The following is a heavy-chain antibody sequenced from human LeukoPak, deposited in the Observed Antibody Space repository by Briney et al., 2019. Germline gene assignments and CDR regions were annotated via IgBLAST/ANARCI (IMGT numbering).Heavy chain of an antibody. CDR2: IIPIYNTA. J-gene: IGHJ3*01. CDR3: ASHTTITTEAIDL. CDR1: GGTLNTHG. V-gene: IGHV1-69*13. Sequence: SVKVSCKASGGTLNTHGITWVRQAPGQGLEWLGGIIPIYNTAKYAQKFQGRVTITEDESTSTAYMELSSLRSEDTGVYYCASHTTITTEAIDLWGQQTVFSVSP. D-gene: IGHD4-11*01.